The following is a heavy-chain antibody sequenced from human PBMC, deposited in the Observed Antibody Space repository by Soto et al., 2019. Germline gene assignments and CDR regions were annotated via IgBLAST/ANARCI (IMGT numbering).Heavy chain of an antibody. CDR1: GFTFSSYW. CDR2: LKSDGSST. D-gene: IGHD3-22*01. CDR3: ARGFYDTSGYPHW. Sequence: EVQLVESGGGLVQPGGSLRLSCAASGFTFSSYWMHWVRQAPGKGLVWVSRLKSDGSSTSYADSVKGRFTTSRDNAKNTLQLQMSSLRAEDTALYYCARGFYDTSGYPHWWGQGTLVTVSS. V-gene: IGHV3-74*01. J-gene: IGHJ4*02.